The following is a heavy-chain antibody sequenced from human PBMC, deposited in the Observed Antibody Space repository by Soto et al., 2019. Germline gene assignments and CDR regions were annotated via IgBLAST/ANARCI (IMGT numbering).Heavy chain of an antibody. J-gene: IGHJ6*02. V-gene: IGHV6-1*01. CDR2: TYYGSRWYN. CDR3: ARGTTTTGNYGMVV. D-gene: IGHD1-1*01. Sequence: SQTLSLTCAISGDSVSSNSAVWNWVRQSPSRGLEWLGRTYYGSRWYNDYALSVKSRITVNPDTSKNQFSLQLNSVTPEDTAVYYCARGTTTTGNYGMVVWGPGTTVTVAS. CDR1: GDSVSSNSAV.